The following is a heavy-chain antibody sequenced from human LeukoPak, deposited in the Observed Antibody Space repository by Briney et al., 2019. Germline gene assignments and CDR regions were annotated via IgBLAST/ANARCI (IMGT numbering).Heavy chain of an antibody. V-gene: IGHV3-66*01. CDR1: GFTFSSYS. CDR2: IYNGDTT. J-gene: IGHJ6*02. D-gene: IGHD2-15*01. Sequence: PGGSLRLSCAACGFTFSSYSMNWGRQAPGKGLEWVSIIYNGDTTYYADSVKGRFTISRDNSKDTLYLQVNSLRVEDTAVYYCTRSLVVAATRDSYYGLDVWGQETTVTVSS. CDR3: TRSLVVAATRDSYYGLDV.